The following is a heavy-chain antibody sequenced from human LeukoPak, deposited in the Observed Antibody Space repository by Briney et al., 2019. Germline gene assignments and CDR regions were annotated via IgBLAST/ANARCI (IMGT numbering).Heavy chain of an antibody. CDR2: IIPIFGTA. Sequence: SVKVSCKASGGTFSSYAISWVRQAPGQGLEWMGGIIPIFGTANYAQKFQGRVTMTTDTSTSTAYMELRTLRSDDTAVYYCARDWDSSSYSDYWGQGTLVTVSS. CDR3: ARDWDSSSYSDY. J-gene: IGHJ4*02. V-gene: IGHV1-69*05. D-gene: IGHD6-6*01. CDR1: GGTFSSYA.